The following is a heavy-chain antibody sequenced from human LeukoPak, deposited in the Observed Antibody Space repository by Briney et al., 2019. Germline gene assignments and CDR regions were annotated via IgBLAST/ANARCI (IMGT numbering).Heavy chain of an antibody. CDR3: ARGIVVPGIDY. J-gene: IGHJ4*02. CDR2: ISYDGSNK. V-gene: IGHV3-30*03. D-gene: IGHD2-15*01. Sequence: GSLRLSCAASGFTFSSYGMHWVRQAPGKGLEWVAVISYDGSNKYYADSVKGRFTISRDNSKNTQYLQMNSLRAEDTAVYYCARGIVVPGIDYWGQGTLVTVSS. CDR1: GFTFSSYG.